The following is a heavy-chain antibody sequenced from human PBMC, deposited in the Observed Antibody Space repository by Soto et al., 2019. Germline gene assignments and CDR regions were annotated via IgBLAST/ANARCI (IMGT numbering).Heavy chain of an antibody. V-gene: IGHV4-34*01. J-gene: IGHJ6*03. CDR3: ARSPATVTYYYYYYYMDV. CDR2: INHSGST. Sequence: SETLSLTCAVYGGSLSGYYWSWIRQPPGKGLEWIGEINHSGSTNYNPSLKSRVTISVDTSKNQFSLKLSSVTAADTAVYYCARSPATVTYYYYYYYMDVWGKGTTVTVSS. D-gene: IGHD4-17*01. CDR1: GGSLSGYY.